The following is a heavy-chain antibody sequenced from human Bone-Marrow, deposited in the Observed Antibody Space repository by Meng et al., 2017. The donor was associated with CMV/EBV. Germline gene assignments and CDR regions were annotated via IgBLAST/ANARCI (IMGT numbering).Heavy chain of an antibody. J-gene: IGHJ6*01. Sequence: SVKVSCKASGGTFSSYAISWVRQAPGQGLEWMGGIIPILGIANYAQKFQGRVTITADKSTSTAYMELSSLRSEDTAVYYCAITLRWSKGAYYYYGMDVWGQGPTVTVYS. CDR2: IIPILGIA. V-gene: IGHV1-69*10. CDR1: GGTFSSYA. CDR3: AITLRWSKGAYYYYGMDV. D-gene: IGHD4-23*01.